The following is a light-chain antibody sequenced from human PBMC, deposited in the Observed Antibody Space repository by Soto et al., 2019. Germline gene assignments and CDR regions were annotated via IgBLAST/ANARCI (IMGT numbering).Light chain of an antibody. V-gene: IGLV1-44*01. CDR3: AIWDLTLSAWV. Sequence: QSVLTQPPSASGAPGQRVSISCSGSTSNIGSNYVSWYHHLPGTAPKLLIYSNDHRPSGVPDRFSGSKSGTSASLAISGLQSEDEADYYCAIWDLTLSAWVFGGGTKLTVL. CDR2: SND. J-gene: IGLJ3*02. CDR1: TSNIGSNY.